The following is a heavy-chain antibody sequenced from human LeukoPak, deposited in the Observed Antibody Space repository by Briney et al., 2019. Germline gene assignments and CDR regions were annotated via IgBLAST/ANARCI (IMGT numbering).Heavy chain of an antibody. CDR3: ARGRVSSSTWYSTYYYYFYMDV. D-gene: IGHD1-1*01. CDR2: VDHTGST. Sequence: SETLSLTCSVSDDSITMYYWTWIRRPPGKGLEWIGYVDHTGSTNFNPSLNGRVSISRDTTKNLFSLRLRSVTAADTAVYFCARGRVSSSTWYSTYYYYFYMDVWGKGTTVTVPS. V-gene: IGHV4-59*01. CDR1: DDSITMYY. J-gene: IGHJ6*03.